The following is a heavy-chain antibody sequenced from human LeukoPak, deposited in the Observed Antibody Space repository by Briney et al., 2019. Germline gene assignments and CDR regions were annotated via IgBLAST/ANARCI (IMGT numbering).Heavy chain of an antibody. Sequence: ASVKVSCKASGYTFTSYAMNWVRQAPGQGLEWMGWINTNTGNPTYAQGFTGRFVFSLDASVSTAYLQISSLKAEDTAVYYCARDRVLLWFGESYYFDYWGQGTLVTVSS. CDR2: INTNTGNP. V-gene: IGHV7-4-1*02. CDR3: ARDRVLLWFGESYYFDY. D-gene: IGHD3-10*01. CDR1: GYTFTSYA. J-gene: IGHJ4*02.